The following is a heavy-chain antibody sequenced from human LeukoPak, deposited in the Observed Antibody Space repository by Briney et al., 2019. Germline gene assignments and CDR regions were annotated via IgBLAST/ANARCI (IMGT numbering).Heavy chain of an antibody. D-gene: IGHD6-13*01. CDR2: IWYDGSNK. V-gene: IGHV3-33*01. J-gene: IGHJ6*02. CDR1: GFTFSSYG. CDR3: ARGVSSSLGLDYYYGMDV. Sequence: PGRSLRLSCAASGFTFSSYGMHWVRQAPGKGLEWVAVIWYDGSNKYYADSVKGRFTISRDNSKNTLYLQMNSLRAEDTAVYYCARGVSSSLGLDYYYGMDVWGQGTTVTVSS.